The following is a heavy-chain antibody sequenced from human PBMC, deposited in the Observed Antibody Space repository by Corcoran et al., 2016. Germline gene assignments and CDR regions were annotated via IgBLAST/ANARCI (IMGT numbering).Heavy chain of an antibody. V-gene: IGHV3-21*01. CDR3: AREGGGSSGCPDY. CDR2: ITSSSRYI. CDR1: GFSFSTYN. D-gene: IGHD6-19*01. J-gene: IGHJ4*02. Sequence: EVQLVESGGGLVKPGGSLRLSCAASGFSFSTYNMNWVRQAPGKGLEGVSSITSSSRYIYYADSVKGRFTISRDNAKNSLYLQMNSLRAEDTAVYYCAREGGGSSGCPDYWGQGTLVTVSS.